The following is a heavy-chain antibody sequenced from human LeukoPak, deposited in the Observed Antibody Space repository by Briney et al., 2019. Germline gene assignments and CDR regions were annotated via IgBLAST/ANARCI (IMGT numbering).Heavy chain of an antibody. J-gene: IGHJ4*02. CDR2: IYPDDSDT. Sequence: GESLKISCQFSGYTLANYWIGWVRQLPGKGLEWMGVIYPDDSDTRYSPSFQGQVTISVDKSIATAYVQWGSLKASDSAMYYCARGDFWSVSNGYFDHWGQGTQVTVSS. D-gene: IGHD3-3*01. V-gene: IGHV5-51*01. CDR3: ARGDFWSVSNGYFDH. CDR1: GYTLANYW.